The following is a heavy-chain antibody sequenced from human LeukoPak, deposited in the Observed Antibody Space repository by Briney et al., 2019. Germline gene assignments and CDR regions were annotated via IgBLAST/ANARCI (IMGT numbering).Heavy chain of an antibody. CDR3: ARVNVEKAMGICYYYGMDV. Sequence: ASVKVSCKASGYTFTTYAMNWVRQAPGQGLEWMGWINTNTGNPTYAQGFTGRFVFSLDTSVSTAYLQVSSLKAEDTAVYYCARVNVEKAMGICYYYGMDVWGQGTTVTVSS. J-gene: IGHJ6*02. CDR1: GYTFTTYA. CDR2: INTNTGNP. D-gene: IGHD5-18*01. V-gene: IGHV7-4-1*02.